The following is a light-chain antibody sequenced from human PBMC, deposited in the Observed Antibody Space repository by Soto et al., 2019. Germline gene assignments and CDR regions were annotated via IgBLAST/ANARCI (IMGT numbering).Light chain of an antibody. CDR2: DAS. J-gene: IGKJ2*02. V-gene: IGKV1-5*01. CDR1: QSISSW. Sequence: DIPMTQSPSTLSASVGDRVTITCRASQSISSWLAWYQQKPGKAPKLLIYDASSLESGVPSRFSGSGSGTEFTLTISSLQPDDFATYYCQQYNSYWSTFGQGTKLEI. CDR3: QQYNSYWST.